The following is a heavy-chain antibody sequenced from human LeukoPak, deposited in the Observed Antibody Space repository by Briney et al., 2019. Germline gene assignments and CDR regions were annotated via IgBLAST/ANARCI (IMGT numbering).Heavy chain of an antibody. V-gene: IGHV3-48*03. CDR1: GCTFSSYE. Sequence: PGGSLRLSCAASGCTFSSYEMNWVRQAPGKGLEWDSYISSSGSTIYYADSVKGRFTISRDNAKNSLYLQMNSLRAEDTAVYYCAREDIVVVPAAPDYWGQGTLVTVSS. J-gene: IGHJ4*02. CDR2: ISSSGSTI. CDR3: AREDIVVVPAAPDY. D-gene: IGHD2-2*01.